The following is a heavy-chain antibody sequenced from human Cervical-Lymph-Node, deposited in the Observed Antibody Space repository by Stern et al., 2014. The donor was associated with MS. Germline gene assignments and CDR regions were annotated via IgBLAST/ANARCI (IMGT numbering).Heavy chain of an antibody. CDR3: AREVSRNYYYYGMDV. CDR2: INAANGNT. D-gene: IGHD2-21*01. CDR1: GYTFTNYV. V-gene: IGHV1-3*01. Sequence: QDQLVQSGAEVKKPGASVKVSCKASGYTFTNYVIHWVRQAPGERLEYMGWINAANGNTYYSEKFQGRVTIARDTSASTAYMEVSGLRYEDTGVIYCAREVSRNYYYYGMDVWGQGTTVSVSS. J-gene: IGHJ6*02.